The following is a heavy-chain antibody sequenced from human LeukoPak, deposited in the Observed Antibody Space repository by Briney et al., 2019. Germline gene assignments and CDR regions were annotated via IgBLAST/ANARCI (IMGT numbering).Heavy chain of an antibody. CDR1: GGSISSSSYY. CDR2: IYTSGST. V-gene: IGHV4-39*07. D-gene: IGHD7-27*01. CDR3: ARVSPQTGDPPLYYYYLDV. Sequence: SETLSLTCTVSGGSISSSSYYWGWIRQPPGKGLEWIGRIYTSGSTNYNPSLKSRVTISVDTSKNQFSLKLSSVTAADTAVYYCARVSPQTGDPPLYYYYLDVWGKGTTVTVSS. J-gene: IGHJ6*03.